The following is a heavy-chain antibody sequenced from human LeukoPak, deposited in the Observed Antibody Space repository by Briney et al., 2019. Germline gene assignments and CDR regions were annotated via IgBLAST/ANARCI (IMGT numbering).Heavy chain of an antibody. CDR3: AGGPGFLIDC. V-gene: IGHV3-7*01. Sequence: GGSLRLSCAASGFAFSSYWMSWVRQAPGKGLEWVANIKQDGSEKHYVDSVKGRLTISRDNAKNLLYLQMNSLRVEDTAVYYCAGGPGFLIDCWGQGTLVTVSS. D-gene: IGHD3-3*01. CDR2: IKQDGSEK. J-gene: IGHJ4*02. CDR1: GFAFSSYW.